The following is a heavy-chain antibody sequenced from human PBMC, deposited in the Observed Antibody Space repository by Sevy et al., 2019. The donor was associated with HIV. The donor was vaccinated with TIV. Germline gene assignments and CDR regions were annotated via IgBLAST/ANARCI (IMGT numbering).Heavy chain of an antibody. CDR2: FNPEKNEM. J-gene: IGHJ6*02. D-gene: IGHD3-10*02. Sequence: ASVKVSCKVSGYILSDLALHWVRQAPGKGLEWMGGFNPEKNEMFYAQKFEGRVTMTEDTATDKAYMEVNSLTTEDTAVYYCATRGDMFVWGGLDVWGQGTTVTVSS. CDR1: GYILSDLA. V-gene: IGHV1-24*01. CDR3: ATRGDMFVWGGLDV.